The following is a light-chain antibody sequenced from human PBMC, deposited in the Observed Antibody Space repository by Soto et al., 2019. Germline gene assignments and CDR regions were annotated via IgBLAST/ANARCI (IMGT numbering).Light chain of an antibody. Sequence: DIQMTQSPSTLSASVGDRVTITCRASQTISTLLAWYQQRPGKAPNLLIYTASSLESGVPSRFSGSGSGTEFTRTISSLQPDDLATYFGQQYSTYPWTFGQGTKVEVK. CDR2: TAS. V-gene: IGKV1-5*03. CDR3: QQYSTYPWT. CDR1: QTISTL. J-gene: IGKJ1*01.